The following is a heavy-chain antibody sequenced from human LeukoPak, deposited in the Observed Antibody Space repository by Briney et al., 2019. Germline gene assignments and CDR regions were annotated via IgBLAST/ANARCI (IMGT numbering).Heavy chain of an antibody. CDR1: GFTVSSNY. CDR2: IYSGGST. V-gene: IGHV3-66*01. J-gene: IGHJ6*02. CDR3: ASAAVVVPAARYYYYYGMDV. Sequence: QPGGSLRLSCAASGFTVSSNYMSGVRQAPGKGLEWVSVIYSGGSTYYADSVKGRFTISRDNSKNTLYLQMNSLRAEDTAVYYCASAAVVVPAARYYYYYGMDVWGQGTTVTVSS. D-gene: IGHD2-2*01.